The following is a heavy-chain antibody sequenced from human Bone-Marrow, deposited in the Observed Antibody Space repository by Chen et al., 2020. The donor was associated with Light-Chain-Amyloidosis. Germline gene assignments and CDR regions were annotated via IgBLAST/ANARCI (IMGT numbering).Heavy chain of an antibody. D-gene: IGHD3-16*02. CDR1: GGSISSSSYY. Sequence: QLQLQESGPGLAKPSETLSLTCTVSGGSISSSSYYWGWIRQPPGKGLEWIGSIYYSGSTYYNPSLKSRVTISVDTSKNQFSLKLSSVTAADTAVYYCARDWYDYVWGSYRYPFDYWGQGTLVTVSS. CDR2: IYYSGST. CDR3: ARDWYDYVWGSYRYPFDY. V-gene: IGHV4-39*07. J-gene: IGHJ4*02.